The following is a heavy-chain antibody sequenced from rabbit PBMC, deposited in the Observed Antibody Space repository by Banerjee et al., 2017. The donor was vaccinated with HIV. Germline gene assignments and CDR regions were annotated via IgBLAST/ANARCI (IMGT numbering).Heavy chain of an antibody. Sequence: QEQLEESGGDLVKPEGSLTLTCTASGFSFSGSYWICWVRQAPGKGLEWIACIDAVSSVTTCYASWAKGRFTISKTSSTTVTLQMTSLTAADTATYFCARAPSYAGYAGYFDLWGPGTLVTVS. CDR1: GFSFSGSYW. D-gene: IGHD7-1*01. CDR3: ARAPSYAGYAGYFDL. V-gene: IGHV1S45*01. CDR2: IDAVSSVTT. J-gene: IGHJ4*01.